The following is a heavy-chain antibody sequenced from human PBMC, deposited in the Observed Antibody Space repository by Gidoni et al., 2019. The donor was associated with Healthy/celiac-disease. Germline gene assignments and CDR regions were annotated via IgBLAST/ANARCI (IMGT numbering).Heavy chain of an antibody. D-gene: IGHD4-17*01. CDR1: GFTFSSYS. V-gene: IGHV3-21*01. J-gene: IGHJ6*02. CDR3: ARDTLEVYGDYALGYYYGMDV. CDR2: ISSSSSYI. Sequence: EVQLVESGGGLVKPGGSLRLSCAASGFTFSSYSMNWVRQAPGKGLEWVSSISSSSSYIYYADSVKGRFTISRDNAKNSLYLQMNSLRAEDTAVYYCARDTLEVYGDYALGYYYGMDVWGQGTTVTVSS.